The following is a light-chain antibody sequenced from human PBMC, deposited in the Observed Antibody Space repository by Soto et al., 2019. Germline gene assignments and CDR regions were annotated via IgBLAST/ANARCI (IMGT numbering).Light chain of an antibody. Sequence: DIQMTQSPSTLSASVGDRVIITCRASQSISNWLAWYQQKPGKAPKLLIYRASNLEGGVSSRFSGSGSGTEFALTISSLQSDDFATYDCQQYNDYSRTFGQGTKVE. J-gene: IGKJ1*01. CDR2: RAS. V-gene: IGKV1-5*03. CDR1: QSISNW. CDR3: QQYNDYSRT.